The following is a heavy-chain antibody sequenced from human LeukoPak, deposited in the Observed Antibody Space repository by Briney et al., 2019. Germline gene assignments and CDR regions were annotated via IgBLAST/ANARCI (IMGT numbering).Heavy chain of an antibody. V-gene: IGHV3-23*01. CDR1: GFTFSTYA. CDR2: ISGSGGST. J-gene: IGHJ4*02. CDR3: ARYRVVVITNKDYYFDY. Sequence: GGSLRLSCAASGFTFSTYAMSWVRQAPGKGLEWVSVISGSGGSTYYADSVKGRFTISRDNSKNTLYLRMNSLRAEDTAVYYCARYRVVVITNKDYYFDYWGQGTLVTVSS. D-gene: IGHD3-22*01.